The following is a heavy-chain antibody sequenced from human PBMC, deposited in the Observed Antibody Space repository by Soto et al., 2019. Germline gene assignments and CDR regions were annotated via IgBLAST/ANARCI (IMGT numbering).Heavy chain of an antibody. V-gene: IGHV3-23*01. CDR3: AKDAVYNDGLWIVGN. CDR2: MTGSGNDI. J-gene: IGHJ4*02. Sequence: PGGSLRLSCAASGFSLSTYAMMWVRQAPGKGQGWVAGMTGSGNDIRYADPVKGRFTISKDNSKNTLYLQMNSLRAEDTAIYYCAKDAVYNDGLWIVGNCGQGTLVTVSS. CDR1: GFSLSTYA. D-gene: IGHD2-21*01.